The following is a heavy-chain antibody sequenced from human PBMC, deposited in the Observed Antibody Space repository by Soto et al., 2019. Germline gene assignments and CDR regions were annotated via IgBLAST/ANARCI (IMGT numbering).Heavy chain of an antibody. CDR1: GYTFTSYY. CDR2: INPSGGST. Sequence: ASVKVSCKASGYTFTSYYMHWVRQAPGQGLEWMGIINPSGGSTSYAQKFQGRVTMTRDTSTSTVYMELSSLRSEDTAVYYCASFSMVRGVLGYYYGMDVWGQGTTVTVSS. J-gene: IGHJ6*02. CDR3: ASFSMVRGVLGYYYGMDV. D-gene: IGHD3-10*01. V-gene: IGHV1-46*01.